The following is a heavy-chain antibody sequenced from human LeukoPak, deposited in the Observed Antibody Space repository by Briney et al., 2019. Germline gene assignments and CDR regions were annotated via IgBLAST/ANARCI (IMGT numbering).Heavy chain of an antibody. CDR3: AKDAEYCSGGSCYPYYFDY. V-gene: IGHV3-23*01. D-gene: IGHD2-15*01. CDR2: ISDSGGST. CDR1: GFTFSSYA. Sequence: GGSLRLSCAASGFTFSSYAMSWVRQAPGKGLEWVSAISDSGGSTYYADSVKGRFTISRDNSKNTLYLQMNSLRAEDTAVYYCAKDAEYCSGGSCYPYYFDYWGQGTLVTVSS. J-gene: IGHJ4*02.